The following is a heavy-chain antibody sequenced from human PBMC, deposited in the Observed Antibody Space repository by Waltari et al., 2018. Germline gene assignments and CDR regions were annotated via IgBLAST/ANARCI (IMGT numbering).Heavy chain of an antibody. D-gene: IGHD2-15*01. CDR1: GFTVSSNY. CDR3: ARMVVAAAYYFDY. V-gene: IGHV3-53*01. CDR2: IYSGGST. J-gene: IGHJ4*02. Sequence: EVQLVESGGGLIQPGGSLRLSCAASGFTVSSNYMSWVRQAPGKGLEWVSVIYSGGSTYYADSVKGRFTISRDNSKNTLYLQMNSLRAEDTAVYYCARMVVAAAYYFDYWGQGTLVTVSS.